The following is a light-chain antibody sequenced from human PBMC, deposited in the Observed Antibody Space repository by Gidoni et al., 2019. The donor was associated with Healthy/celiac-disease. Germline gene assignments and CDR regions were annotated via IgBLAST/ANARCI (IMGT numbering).Light chain of an antibody. CDR3: MQALQTPLT. CDR1: QILLHSNGYNY. J-gene: IGKJ4*01. V-gene: IGKV2-28*01. Sequence: DIVMTQSPLSLPVTPGEPASISCRSSQILLHSNGYNYLDWYLQKPGQSPQLLIYLGSNRASGVPDRFSGSGSGTDFTLKISRVEAEDVGVYYCMQALQTPLTFXGXTKVEIK. CDR2: LGS.